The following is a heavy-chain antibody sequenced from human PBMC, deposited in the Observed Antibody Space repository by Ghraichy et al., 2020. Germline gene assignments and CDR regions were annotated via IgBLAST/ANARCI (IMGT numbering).Heavy chain of an antibody. CDR2: IHDSGST. Sequence: SETLSLTCNVSGGSISSYYWSWIRQPPGKGLEWIGYIHDSGSTNYNPSLKSRVTTSVDTSKNQFSLKLSSVTAADTAVYFCARGTMGYDYYGMDVWGQGTTVTVSS. CDR3: ARGTMGYDYYGMDV. CDR1: GGSISSYY. V-gene: IGHV4-59*01. J-gene: IGHJ6*02. D-gene: IGHD1-14*01.